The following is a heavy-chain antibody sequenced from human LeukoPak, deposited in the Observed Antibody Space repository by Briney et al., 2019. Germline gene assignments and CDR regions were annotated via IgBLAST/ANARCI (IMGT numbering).Heavy chain of an antibody. CDR3: AREQRDPIAVAGTVGDY. J-gene: IGHJ4*02. Sequence: GASVKVSCKASGYTFTSYYMHWVRQAPGQGLEWMGIINPSGGSTSYAQKFQGRVTMTRDTSTSTVYMELSSLRSEDTAVYYCAREQRDPIAVAGTVGDYWGQGTLVTVSS. CDR2: INPSGGST. V-gene: IGHV1-46*01. D-gene: IGHD6-19*01. CDR1: GYTFTSYY.